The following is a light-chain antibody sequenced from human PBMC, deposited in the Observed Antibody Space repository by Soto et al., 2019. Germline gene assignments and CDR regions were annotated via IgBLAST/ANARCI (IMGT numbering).Light chain of an antibody. V-gene: IGKV3D-15*01. CDR3: EQYNNWAGT. CDR1: QSVSSN. J-gene: IGKJ1*01. CDR2: DAS. Sequence: ILMAHSAATLSMSPWSPGTHSYRASQSVSSNLAWYQQKAGQAPRLLIYDASHRATGIPARFSGSGSGTDVTLLISRLQSEDVVVYYCEQYNNWAGTFGQGTKVDI.